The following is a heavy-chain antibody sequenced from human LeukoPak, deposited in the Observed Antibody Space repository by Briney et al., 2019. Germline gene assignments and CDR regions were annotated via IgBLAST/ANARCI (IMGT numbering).Heavy chain of an antibody. CDR2: IGYTGSTI. D-gene: IGHD3-10*01. V-gene: IGHV3-11*04. CDR1: GFTFSNDA. J-gene: IGHJ6*02. Sequence: KAGGSLRLSCAASGFTFSNDAMGWVRQAPGKGLEWLSYIGYTGSTITYADSVKGRFTVSRDNAKNAMYLQMTSLRVEDTAIYYCAREGARLWFGELLSYYGMDVWGQGTTVTVSS. CDR3: AREGARLWFGELLSYYGMDV.